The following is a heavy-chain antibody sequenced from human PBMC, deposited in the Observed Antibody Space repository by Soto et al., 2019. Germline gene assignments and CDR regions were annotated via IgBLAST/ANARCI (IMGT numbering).Heavy chain of an antibody. D-gene: IGHD3-10*01. J-gene: IGHJ4*02. CDR2: ISSSSSTI. Sequence: EVQLVESGGGLVQPGGSLRLSCAASGFTFSSYSMNWVRQAPGKGLEWVSYISSSSSTIYYADSVKGRFTISRDNAKNSLYLQMNSLRDEDTAVYYCARDQRTFPMVRGVMDYWGQGTLVTVSS. V-gene: IGHV3-48*02. CDR3: ARDQRTFPMVRGVMDY. CDR1: GFTFSSYS.